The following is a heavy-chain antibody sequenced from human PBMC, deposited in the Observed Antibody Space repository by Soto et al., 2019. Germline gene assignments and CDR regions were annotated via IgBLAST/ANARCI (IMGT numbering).Heavy chain of an antibody. CDR2: IIPVLGVT. CDR3: ARRRYCGVDCYTQYYYVMYV. CDR1: GDTFSSYT. J-gene: IGHJ6*02. D-gene: IGHD2-21*02. V-gene: IGHV1-69*02. Sequence: QVQLVQSGPEVKKPGSSVRISCRSGGDTFSSYTVSWVRQTPGQGLEWMGRIIPVLGVTNYSRKFKGRMTITADKSTTTAHMELSSLKSEDTARYYGARRRYCGVDCYTQYYYVMYVWGQGTSVIVSS.